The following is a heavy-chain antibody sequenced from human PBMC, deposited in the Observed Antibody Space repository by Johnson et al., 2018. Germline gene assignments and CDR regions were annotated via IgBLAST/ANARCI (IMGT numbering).Heavy chain of an antibody. CDR2: ISYDGSNK. Sequence: QVQLVESGRGVVQPGRSPRLSCAASGFTFSSYPMHWVRQAPGKGLEWVAIISYDGSNKYYADSVKGRFTISRDNSKNTLYLQMNSRRGAVTAFYYWAKDIGYGEPEGMDVWGQGTTVTVSS. CDR3: AKDIGYGEPEGMDV. V-gene: IGHV3-30-3*01. CDR1: GFTFSSYP. D-gene: IGHD3-10*01. J-gene: IGHJ6*02.